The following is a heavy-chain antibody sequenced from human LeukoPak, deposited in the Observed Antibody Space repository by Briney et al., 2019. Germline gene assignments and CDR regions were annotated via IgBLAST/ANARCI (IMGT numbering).Heavy chain of an antibody. V-gene: IGHV4-4*07. CDR2: IYSTGST. CDR1: GGSISSYY. Sequence: PSETLSLTCTVSGGSISSYYWSWIRQPAGKGLEWIGRIYSTGSTNYNPSLKSRVTMSVDSSKNQFSLRLRSVTAADTAVYYCARQIASAGTAGFDFWGQGALVTVSS. D-gene: IGHD6-13*01. J-gene: IGHJ4*02. CDR3: ARQIASAGTAGFDF.